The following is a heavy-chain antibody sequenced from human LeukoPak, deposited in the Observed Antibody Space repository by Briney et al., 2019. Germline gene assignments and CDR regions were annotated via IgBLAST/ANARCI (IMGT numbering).Heavy chain of an antibody. J-gene: IGHJ4*02. V-gene: IGHV3-15*01. CDR3: TTDPHSGYCSGVSCYPYDY. D-gene: IGHD2-15*01. Sequence: GGSLRLSCAASGFSFNDAWMSWVRQAPGKGLEWVGRIKSDSDGETTDYAAPVKGRFTISRDDSRNTLYLQMTTLKTEDTALYYCTTDPHSGYCSGVSCYPYDYWGQGTLGTVSP. CDR2: IKSDSDGETT. CDR1: GFSFNDAW.